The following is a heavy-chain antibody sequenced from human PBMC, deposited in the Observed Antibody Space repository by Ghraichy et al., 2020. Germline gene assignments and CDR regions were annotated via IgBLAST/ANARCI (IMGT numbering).Heavy chain of an antibody. CDR2: ISAYNGNT. D-gene: IGHD3-22*01. J-gene: IGHJ6*02. Sequence: ASVKVSCKASGYTFTSYGISWVRQAPGQGLEWMGWISAYNGNTNYAQKLQGRVTMTTDTSTSTAYMELRSLRSDDTAVYYCARDYYDSSGYYYETDYYYYGMDVWGQGTTVTVSS. CDR1: GYTFTSYG. V-gene: IGHV1-18*01. CDR3: ARDYYDSSGYYYETDYYYYGMDV.